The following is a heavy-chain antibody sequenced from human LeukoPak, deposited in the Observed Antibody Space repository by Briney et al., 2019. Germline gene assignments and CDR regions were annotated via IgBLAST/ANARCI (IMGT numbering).Heavy chain of an antibody. CDR2: IYYSGST. Sequence: SETLSLTCTVSGGSISSYYWSWIRQPPGKGLEWIGYIYYSGSTNYNPSLKSRVTISVDTSKNQFSLKLSSVTAADTAVYYCARHHYYGMDVWGQGTTVTVSS. CDR3: ARHHYYGMDV. J-gene: IGHJ6*02. V-gene: IGHV4-59*08. CDR1: GGSISSYY.